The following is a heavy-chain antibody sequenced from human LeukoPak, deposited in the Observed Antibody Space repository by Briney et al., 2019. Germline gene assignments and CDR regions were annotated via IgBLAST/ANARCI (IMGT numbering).Heavy chain of an antibody. D-gene: IGHD3-22*01. CDR2: INSNGGRT. Sequence: PGGSLRLSCSASGFTFKKYAMHWVRQAPGKGLEYVSAINSNGGRTYYADSVKGRFTISRDNSKNTLFLQMSSLRVEDMAVYYCVKDLYYDNSGYYSGAFDYWGQGTLVTVSS. J-gene: IGHJ4*02. CDR1: GFTFKKYA. CDR3: VKDLYYDNSGYYSGAFDY. V-gene: IGHV3-64D*06.